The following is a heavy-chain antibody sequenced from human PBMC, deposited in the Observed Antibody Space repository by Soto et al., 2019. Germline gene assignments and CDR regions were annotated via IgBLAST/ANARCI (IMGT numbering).Heavy chain of an antibody. V-gene: IGHV5-10-1*01. CDR3: ASRYSYGRHDYYYYGMDV. J-gene: IGHJ6*02. Sequence: GGSLKISCKGSGYSFTSYWISWVRQMPGKGLEWMGRIDPSDSYTNYSPSFQGHVTISADKSISTAYLQWSSLKASDTAMYYCASRYSYGRHDYYYYGMDVWGQGTTVTVSS. CDR1: GYSFTSYW. D-gene: IGHD5-18*01. CDR2: IDPSDSYT.